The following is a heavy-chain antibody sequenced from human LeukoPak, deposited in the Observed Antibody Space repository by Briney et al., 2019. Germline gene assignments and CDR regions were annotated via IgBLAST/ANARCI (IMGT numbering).Heavy chain of an antibody. CDR3: AKALYVVTGPLDY. J-gene: IGHJ4*02. CDR2: ISSSSSYI. Sequence: GGSLRLSCAASGFTFSSYSMNWVRQAPGKGLEWVSSISSSSSYIYYADSVKGRFTISTENTTNCLYLRTNCLRAERTSLYYCAKALYVVTGPLDYWGQGTLVTVSS. D-gene: IGHD2-21*02. V-gene: IGHV3-21*04. CDR1: GFTFSSYS.